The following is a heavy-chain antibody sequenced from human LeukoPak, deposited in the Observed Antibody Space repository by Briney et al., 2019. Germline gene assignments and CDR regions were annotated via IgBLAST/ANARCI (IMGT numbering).Heavy chain of an antibody. CDR2: IYSGGST. D-gene: IGHD3-22*01. Sequence: GGSLRLSCAASGFTVSTNYMSWVRQAPGKGLEWVSVIYSGGSTYYADSVKGRFTISRDNSKNTLYLQMNSLRAEDTAVYYCARDHGYYDSSGYLFDIWGQGTMVTVSS. J-gene: IGHJ3*02. CDR3: ARDHGYYDSSGYLFDI. CDR1: GFTVSTNY. V-gene: IGHV3-53*01.